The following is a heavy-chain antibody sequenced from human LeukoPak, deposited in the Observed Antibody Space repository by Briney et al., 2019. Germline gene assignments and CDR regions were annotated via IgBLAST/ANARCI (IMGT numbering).Heavy chain of an antibody. CDR3: ARKHSVVVTEPFEY. D-gene: IGHD2-21*02. CDR1: GYSFTSYW. J-gene: IGHJ4*02. CDR2: IYPGDSDT. Sequence: GESLKISCKGSGYSFTSYWIGWVRQMPGKGLEWMGFIYPGDSDTRYSPSFQGQVTISADKSLSTAYLQWSSLKASDTAMHYCARKHSVVVTEPFEYWGQGTLVTVSS. V-gene: IGHV5-51*01.